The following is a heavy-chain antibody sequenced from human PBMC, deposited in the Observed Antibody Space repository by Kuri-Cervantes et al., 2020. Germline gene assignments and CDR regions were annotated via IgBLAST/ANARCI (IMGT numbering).Heavy chain of an antibody. CDR2: IGAAGDT. CDR1: GFTFSSYD. CDR3: AKVWGGGDYYDH. D-gene: IGHD2-21*01. J-gene: IGHJ4*02. Sequence: GGSLRLSCAASGFTFSSYDMHWVRQATGKGLEWVSTIGAAGDTYYPGSVKGRFTISRDNSKNTLYLQLNSLRAEDTAMYYCAKVWGGGDYYDHWGQGTLVTVSP. V-gene: IGHV3-13*01.